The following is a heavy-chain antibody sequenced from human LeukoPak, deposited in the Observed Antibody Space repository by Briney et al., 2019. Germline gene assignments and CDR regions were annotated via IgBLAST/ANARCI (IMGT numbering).Heavy chain of an antibody. CDR2: ISYDGSNK. CDR3: ARALYSSGWYEDY. D-gene: IGHD6-19*01. CDR1: GFTFSSYA. Sequence: GGSLRLSCAASGFTFSSYAMHWVRQAPGKGLEWVAVISYDGSNKYYADSVKGRLTISRDNSKNTLYLQMNSLRAEDTAVYYCARALYSSGWYEDYWGQGTLVTVSS. J-gene: IGHJ4*02. V-gene: IGHV3-30*04.